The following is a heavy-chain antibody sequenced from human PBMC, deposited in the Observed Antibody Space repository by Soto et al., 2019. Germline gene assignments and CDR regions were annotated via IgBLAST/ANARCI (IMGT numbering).Heavy chain of an antibody. J-gene: IGHJ4*02. D-gene: IGHD3-9*01. V-gene: IGHV3-7*05. CDR1: GFTFSSYW. CDR3: MTNSVLRYFDGSFDY. CDR2: IKQDGSEK. Sequence: EVQLVESGGGLVQPGGSLRLSCAASGFTFSSYWMSWVRQAPGKGLEWVANIKQDGSEKYYVDSVKGRFTISRDNAKNSLYLQMNSLRAEDTAVYYCMTNSVLRYFDGSFDYWGQGTLVTVSS.